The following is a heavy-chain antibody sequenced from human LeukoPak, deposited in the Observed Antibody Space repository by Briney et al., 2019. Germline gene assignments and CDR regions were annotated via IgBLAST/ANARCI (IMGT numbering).Heavy chain of an antibody. CDR2: IKQDGSEK. D-gene: IGHD5-24*01. Sequence: GESLRLSCTASGFTFSSYWMNWVRQAPGKGLEWVANIKQDGSEKYYVDSVKGRFTISRDNAKKSLYLQMNSLRAEDTAVYYCARETEMANLDYWGQGTLVTVS. CDR1: GFTFSSYW. CDR3: ARETEMANLDY. V-gene: IGHV3-7*04. J-gene: IGHJ4*02.